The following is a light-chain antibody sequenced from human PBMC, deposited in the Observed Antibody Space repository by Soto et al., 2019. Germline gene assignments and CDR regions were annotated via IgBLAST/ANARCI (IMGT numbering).Light chain of an antibody. Sequence: QAVVTQAPSASGAPGQRVTLSCSGSRSNIGTNTVNCYQQRPGTPPKFLIYDNYRRPSGVPDRFSGSQSGTSASLAINGLQSEDEAYYYCSAWDDSLNRPVFGGGTKVTVL. CDR2: DNY. J-gene: IGLJ2*01. V-gene: IGLV1-44*01. CDR1: RSNIGTNT. CDR3: SAWDDSLNRPV.